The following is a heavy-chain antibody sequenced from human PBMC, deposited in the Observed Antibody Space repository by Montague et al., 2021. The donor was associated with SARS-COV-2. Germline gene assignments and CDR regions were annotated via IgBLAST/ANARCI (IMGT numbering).Heavy chain of an antibody. J-gene: IGHJ3*02. CDR3: ARYSYSGTYFGLNDAFDI. CDR1: GDSVSRHNAA. Sequence: CAISGDSVSRHNAAWNWIRQSPSRGLEWLGRTCYRSEWYFDYVISLRGRITINPDTSKNQFSLQLDSVTLDDTAVYYCARYSYSGTYFGLNDAFDIWGQGTMVTVSS. V-gene: IGHV6-1*01. CDR2: TCYRSEWYF. D-gene: IGHD1-26*01.